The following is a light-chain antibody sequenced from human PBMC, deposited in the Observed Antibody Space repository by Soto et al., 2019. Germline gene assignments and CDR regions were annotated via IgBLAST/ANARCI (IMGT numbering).Light chain of an antibody. CDR3: QQSYGPPIT. CDR2: LAS. CDR1: QTISNY. Sequence: DIQMTQSPSSLSAFVGDRVTITCRASQTISNYLNLYQQRPGKAPKLLIYLASSLQSGVPSMFGGSGSGTDFTLTISSLQPEDSATYYCQQSYGPPITFGQGTRLEIK. V-gene: IGKV1-39*01. J-gene: IGKJ5*01.